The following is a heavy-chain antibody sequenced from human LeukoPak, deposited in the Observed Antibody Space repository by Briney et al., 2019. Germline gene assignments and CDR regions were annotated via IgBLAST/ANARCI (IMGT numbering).Heavy chain of an antibody. CDR3: ARGTLINDFWSGYSGENWFDP. CDR1: GGTFSSYA. Sequence: GASVKVSCKASGGTFSSYAISWVRQAPGQGLEWMGRIIPILGIANYAQKFQGRVTMTRDTSTSTVYMELSSLRSEDTAVYYCARGTLINDFWSGYSGENWFDPWGQGTLVTVSS. D-gene: IGHD3-3*01. V-gene: IGHV1-69*04. J-gene: IGHJ5*02. CDR2: IIPILGIA.